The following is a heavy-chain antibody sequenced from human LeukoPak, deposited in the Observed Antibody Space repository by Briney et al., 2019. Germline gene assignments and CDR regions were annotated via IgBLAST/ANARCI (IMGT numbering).Heavy chain of an antibody. D-gene: IGHD3-9*01. V-gene: IGHV3-49*04. CDR3: TRLRGEYDILTGYHYYYYGMDV. J-gene: IGHJ6*04. CDR1: GFTFGDYA. CDR2: IRSKAYGGTT. Sequence: GVLRLSCTASGFTFGDYAMSWVRQAPGKGLEWGGFIRSKAYGGTTEYAASVKGRLTISRDDSKSIAYLQMNSLKTEDTAVYYCTRLRGEYDILTGYHYYYYGMDVWGKGTTVTVSS.